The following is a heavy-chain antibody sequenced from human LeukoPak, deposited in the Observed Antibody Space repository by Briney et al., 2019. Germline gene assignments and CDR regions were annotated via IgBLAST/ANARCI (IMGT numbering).Heavy chain of an antibody. D-gene: IGHD2-15*01. J-gene: IGHJ5*02. Sequence: GGSLRLSCAASGFTFSSSAMNWVRQAPGKGLEWVSYISSGTSTIYYADSVKGRFTISRDNAKNSLYLQMNSLRAEDTAVYYCARAPLGYCSGGSCHNWFHPWGQGTLVTVSS. CDR2: ISSGTSTI. CDR1: GFTFSSSA. V-gene: IGHV3-48*04. CDR3: ARAPLGYCSGGSCHNWFHP.